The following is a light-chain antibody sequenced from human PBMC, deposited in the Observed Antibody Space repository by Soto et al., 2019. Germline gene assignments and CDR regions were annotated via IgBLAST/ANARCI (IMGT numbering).Light chain of an antibody. V-gene: IGLV8-61*01. CDR3: VLYMGSGISV. J-gene: IGLJ2*01. Sequence: QTVVTQEPSFSVSPGGTVTLTCGLSSGSVSTSYYPSWYQQTPGQAPRTLIYSTNTRSSGVPDRFSDSILGNKAALTITGAQAYDVSDYYCVLYMGSGISVFGGGTKLTVL. CDR2: STN. CDR1: SGSVSTSYY.